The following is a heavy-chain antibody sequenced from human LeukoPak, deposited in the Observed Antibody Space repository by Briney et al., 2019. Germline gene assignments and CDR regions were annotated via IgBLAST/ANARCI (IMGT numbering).Heavy chain of an antibody. V-gene: IGHV4-34*01. CDR2: INHSGST. CDR1: GGSFSGYY. J-gene: IGHJ5*02. CDR3: ARHTSRYCSSTSCYRGNWFDP. Sequence: SETLSLTCAVYGGSFSGYYWSWIRQPPGKGLEWIGEINHSGSTNYNPSLKSRVTISVDTSKNQFFLKLSSVTAADTAVYYCARHTSRYCSSTSCYRGNWFDPWGQGTLVTVSS. D-gene: IGHD2-2*01.